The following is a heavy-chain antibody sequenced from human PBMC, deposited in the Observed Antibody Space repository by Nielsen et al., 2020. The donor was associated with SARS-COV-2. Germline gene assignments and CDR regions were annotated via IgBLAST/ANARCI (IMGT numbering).Heavy chain of an antibody. Sequence: VRQAPGKGLEWVAVISYDGSNKYYADSVKGRFTISRDNSKNTLYLQMNSLRAEDTAVYYCARDPGLLWFGGEGMDVWGQGTTVTVSS. CDR2: ISYDGSNK. D-gene: IGHD3-10*01. J-gene: IGHJ6*02. V-gene: IGHV3-30-3*01. CDR3: ARDPGLLWFGGEGMDV.